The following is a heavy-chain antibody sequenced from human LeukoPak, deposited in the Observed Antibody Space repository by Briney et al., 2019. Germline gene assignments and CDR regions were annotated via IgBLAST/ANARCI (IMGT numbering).Heavy chain of an antibody. CDR3: ASLGYSYGPDYYFDY. J-gene: IGHJ4*02. Sequence: GESLKISCKISGYILTNNWIGWVRQVPGKGLEWMGLIYPGNSDTKYSPSFQGQVTFSVDKSISTAYLHWSSLKASDTAMYYCASLGYSYGPDYYFDYWGQGTLVTVSS. V-gene: IGHV5-51*01. CDR2: IYPGNSDT. D-gene: IGHD5-18*01. CDR1: GYILTNNW.